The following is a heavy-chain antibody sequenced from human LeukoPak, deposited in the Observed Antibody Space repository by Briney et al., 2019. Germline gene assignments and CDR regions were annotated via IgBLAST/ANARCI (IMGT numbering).Heavy chain of an antibody. Sequence: PGGSLRLSCAASGFTVSSNYMSWVRQAPGKGLEWVSVIYSGGSTYYADSVKGRFTISRDNSKNTLYLQMNSLRAEDTAVYYCARGGPVRFLEWDRAFDIWGQGTMVTVSS. CDR2: IYSGGST. CDR1: GFTVSSNY. V-gene: IGHV3-53*01. D-gene: IGHD3-3*01. J-gene: IGHJ3*02. CDR3: ARGGPVRFLEWDRAFDI.